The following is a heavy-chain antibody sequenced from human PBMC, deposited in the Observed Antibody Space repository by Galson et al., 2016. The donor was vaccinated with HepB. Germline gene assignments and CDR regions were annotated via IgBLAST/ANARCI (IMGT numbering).Heavy chain of an antibody. J-gene: IGHJ6*03. CDR2: MWYDGTNK. CDR3: ARRSGRRQFLWHYFYIDV. V-gene: IGHV3-33*01. CDR1: GFNFNNYA. Sequence: SLRLSCAASGFNFNNYAMHWVRQAPAKGLEWVAVMWYDGTNKYYADSVKGRFTISRDNSKNTLYLQMDSLRVEDTAVYYCARRSGRRQFLWHYFYIDVWGKGTTVSVSS. D-gene: IGHD2-15*01.